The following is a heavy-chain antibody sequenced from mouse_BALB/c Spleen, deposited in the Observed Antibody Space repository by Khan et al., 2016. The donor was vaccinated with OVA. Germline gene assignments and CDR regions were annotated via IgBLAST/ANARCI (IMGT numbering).Heavy chain of an antibody. Sequence: XQLQQSGTVLARPGASVKMSCKGSGYTFTNYWMHWVKQRPGQGLEWIGVIYPGNSDTNYNQKFKGKAKLTAVTSTSTAYMELNSLTNEDSAVYYCTRNGFGNYESWDYWGQGTTLTVSS. V-gene: IGHV1-5*01. CDR1: GYTFTNYW. CDR3: TRNGFGNYESWDY. J-gene: IGHJ2*01. D-gene: IGHD2-1*01. CDR2: IYPGNSDT.